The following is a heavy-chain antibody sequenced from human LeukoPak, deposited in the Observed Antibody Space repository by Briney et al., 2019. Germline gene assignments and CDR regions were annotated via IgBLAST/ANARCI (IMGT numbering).Heavy chain of an antibody. CDR1: GFTLSSNW. CDR3: AGEEIGWDY. CDR2: IKGDGSST. J-gene: IGHJ4*02. V-gene: IGHV3-74*01. D-gene: IGHD2-15*01. Sequence: GGSLRLSCVASGFTLSSNWMHWVRQAPGKGLVWISRIKGDGSSTSYADSVKGRFTISRDNAKNTLYLQMNSLRAEDTAVYYCAGEEIGWDYWGQGTLVTVSS.